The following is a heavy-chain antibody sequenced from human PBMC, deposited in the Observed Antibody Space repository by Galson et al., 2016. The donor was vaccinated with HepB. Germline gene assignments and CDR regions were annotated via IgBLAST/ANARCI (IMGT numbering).Heavy chain of an antibody. D-gene: IGHD1-14*01. Sequence: ETLSLTCSDGSISSSDLSWGWIRQPPGKGLEWIGTVYRGRTYYNPSLEGRATIFVAMSTDLLSLKVSSLTAADTAVYYCARAGLLTKASFDYWGQGARVAVSS. CDR1: DGSISSSDLS. CDR2: VYRGRT. CDR3: ARAGLLTKASFDY. J-gene: IGHJ4*02. V-gene: IGHV4-39*01.